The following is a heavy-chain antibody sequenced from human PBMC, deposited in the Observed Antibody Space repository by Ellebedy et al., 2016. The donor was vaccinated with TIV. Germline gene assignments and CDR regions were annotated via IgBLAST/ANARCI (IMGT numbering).Heavy chain of an antibody. J-gene: IGHJ6*02. CDR2: IYPTGST. CDR3: ARVSGDYYFVMDV. CDR1: GGSNRSYY. D-gene: IGHD1-26*01. V-gene: IGHV4-4*07. Sequence: MPSETLSLTCTVPGGSNRSYYWSCIRQPAGKGLEWIGRIYPTGSTSYSPTLKSRITMSIDTSKNQFSLKITSVTAADTAVYYCARVSGDYYFVMDVWGQGTTVTVSS.